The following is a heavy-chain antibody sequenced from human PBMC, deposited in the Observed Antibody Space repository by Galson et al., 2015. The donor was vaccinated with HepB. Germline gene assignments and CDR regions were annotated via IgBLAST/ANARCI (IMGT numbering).Heavy chain of an antibody. J-gene: IGHJ4*02. D-gene: IGHD5-12*01. CDR1: GFTFNSYA. CDR2: ITYDGTNK. CDR3: VKGGGYSAIRGRGGFDS. Sequence: SLRLSCSASGFTFNSYAMHWVRQAPGKGLQWVAVITYDGTNKFYARSLKGRFTISRDNSGNTLFLHMNSLRPEDTALYYCVKGGGYSAIRGRGGFDSWGQGALVTVSS. V-gene: IGHV3-30*04.